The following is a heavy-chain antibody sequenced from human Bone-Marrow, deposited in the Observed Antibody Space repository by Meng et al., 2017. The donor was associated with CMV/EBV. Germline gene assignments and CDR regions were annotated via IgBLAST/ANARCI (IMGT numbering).Heavy chain of an antibody. D-gene: IGHD3-10*01. V-gene: IGHV3-74*01. CDR1: GFTFRSYW. CDR3: ARSGEHYYGSGIVGFVGFDY. Sequence: GESLKIPCAASGFTFRSYWMHWVRQAPGKGLVWVSRSKSDGSSTSYADSVKGRFTISRDNAKNTLYLQMNSLRAEGTAVYYCARSGEHYYGSGIVGFVGFDYWGQGTLVTVSS. CDR2: SKSDGSST. J-gene: IGHJ4*02.